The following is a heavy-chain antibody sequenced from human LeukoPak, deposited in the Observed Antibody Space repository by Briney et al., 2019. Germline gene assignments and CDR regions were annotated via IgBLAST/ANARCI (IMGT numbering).Heavy chain of an antibody. CDR1: GYTFTGYY. CDR2: VNPDSGGT. V-gene: IGHV1-2*06. D-gene: IGHD5-18*01. CDR3: ATDNYGKDY. J-gene: IGHJ4*02. Sequence: GASVKVSCKASGYTFTGYYVYWVRQAPGQGLEWMGRVNPDSGGTNYAQKFQGRVTMTRDTSISTAYMELSSLRSDDTAVYYCATDNYGKDYWGQGTLVTVSS.